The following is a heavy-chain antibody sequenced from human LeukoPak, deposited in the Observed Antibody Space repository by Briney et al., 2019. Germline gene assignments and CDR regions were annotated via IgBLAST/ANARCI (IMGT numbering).Heavy chain of an antibody. J-gene: IGHJ4*02. CDR2: IIPIFCTA. CDR1: GGTFSSYA. D-gene: IGHD3-10*01. CDR3: ARSYYYGSGSYPDY. Sequence: SVKVSCKASGGTFSSYAISWVRQAPGQGLEWMGRIIPIFCTANYAQKFQGRVTITTDESTSTAYMELSSLRSEDTAVYYCARSYYYGSGSYPDYWGQGTLVTVSS. V-gene: IGHV1-69*05.